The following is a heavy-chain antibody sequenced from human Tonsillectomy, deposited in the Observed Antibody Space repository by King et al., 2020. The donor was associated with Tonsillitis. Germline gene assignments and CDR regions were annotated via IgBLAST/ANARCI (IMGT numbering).Heavy chain of an antibody. D-gene: IGHD2-8*01. CDR3: ARDYCTNGVCSWFDP. V-gene: IGHV1-2*02. Sequence: QLVQSGAEVKKPGASVKVSCKASVYTFSGYYMHSGGQAPGQGLEGKVWINPNSGGTNYEQKFQGRVTLTRDTSISTAHMELSRLRSDDTAAYYGARDYCTNGVCSWFDPWGQGTLVTVSS. J-gene: IGHJ5*02. CDR1: VYTFSGYY. CDR2: INPNSGGT.